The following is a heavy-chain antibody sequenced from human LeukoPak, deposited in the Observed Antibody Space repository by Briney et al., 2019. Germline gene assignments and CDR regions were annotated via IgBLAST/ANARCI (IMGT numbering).Heavy chain of an antibody. Sequence: PGGSLRLSCAASGFTFDDYGMHWVRQAPGKGLEWVSAISSNSGTILYADSVKGRFTISRDNAKNSLYLQMNSLRAGDTAVYYCAKDVVAYDYVWGTGGYWGQGTLVTVSS. CDR2: ISSNSGTI. D-gene: IGHD3-16*01. CDR1: GFTFDDYG. J-gene: IGHJ4*02. CDR3: AKDVVAYDYVWGTGGY. V-gene: IGHV3-9*01.